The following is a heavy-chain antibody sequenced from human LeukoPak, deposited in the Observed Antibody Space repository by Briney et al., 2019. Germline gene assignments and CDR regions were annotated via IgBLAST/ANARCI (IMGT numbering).Heavy chain of an antibody. CDR1: GGSISNNNYY. Sequence: PSETLSLTCTVSGGSISNNNYYWGWIRQPPGKGLEWIGNIYYSGNTYYNSSLKSRVTMSVDTSKNQFSLKLSSVTAADTAVYYCASLLNGGVAHWFDPWGQGTLVTVSS. J-gene: IGHJ5*02. CDR2: IYYSGNT. V-gene: IGHV4-39*01. CDR3: ASLLNGGVAHWFDP. D-gene: IGHD7-27*01.